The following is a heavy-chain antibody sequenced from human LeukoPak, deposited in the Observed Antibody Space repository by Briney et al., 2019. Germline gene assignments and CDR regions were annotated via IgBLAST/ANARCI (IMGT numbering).Heavy chain of an antibody. CDR3: ARDLVDSGYDPAAFDI. CDR1: GYTFTGYY. Sequence: ASVKVSCKASGYTFTGYYMHWVRQAPGQGLERMGWINPNSGGTNYAQKFQGRVTMTRDTSISIAYMELSRLRSDDTAMYYCARDLVDSGYDPAAFDIWGQGTMVTVSS. CDR2: INPNSGGT. V-gene: IGHV1-2*02. D-gene: IGHD5-12*01. J-gene: IGHJ3*02.